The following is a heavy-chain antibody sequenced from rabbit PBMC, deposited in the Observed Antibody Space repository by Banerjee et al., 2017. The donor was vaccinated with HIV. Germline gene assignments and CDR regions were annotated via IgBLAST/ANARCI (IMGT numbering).Heavy chain of an antibody. D-gene: IGHD1-1*01. J-gene: IGHJ4*01. Sequence: QQQLEESGGGLVQPEGSLTLTCTASGFSFSSGYDMCWVRQAPGKGLEWIACIYAGSSGTTYYASWAKGRFTISKTSSTTVTLQMTSLTAADTATYFCARGSSDYHYFNLWGPGTLVTVS. CDR2: IYAGSSGTT. CDR3: ARGSSDYHYFNL. V-gene: IGHV1S45*01. CDR1: GFSFSSGYD.